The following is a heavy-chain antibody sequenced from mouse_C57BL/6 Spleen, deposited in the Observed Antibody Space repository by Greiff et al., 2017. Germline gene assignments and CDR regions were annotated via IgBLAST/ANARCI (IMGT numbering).Heavy chain of an antibody. CDR3: ARAYGSSLYYFDY. V-gene: IGHV5-9*01. CDR1: GFTFSSYT. D-gene: IGHD1-1*01. Sequence: VESGGGLVKPGGSLKLSCAASGFTFSSYTMSWVRQTPEKRLEWVATISGGGGNTYYPDSVKGRFTISRDNAKNTLYLQMSSLRSEDTALHYCARAYGSSLYYFDYWGQGTTLTVSS. CDR2: ISGGGGNT. J-gene: IGHJ2*01.